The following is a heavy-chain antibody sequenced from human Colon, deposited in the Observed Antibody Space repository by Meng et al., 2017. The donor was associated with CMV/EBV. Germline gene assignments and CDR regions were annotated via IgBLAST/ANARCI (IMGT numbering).Heavy chain of an antibody. V-gene: IGHV1-2*02. D-gene: IGHD3-22*01. CDR1: RYTFYDYY. Sequence: SRYTFYDYYMHWVRQAPGRGLEWMGWINPKSGITIYAQKFQGRLTLTRDTSISTVYMEVSRLRSDDTAVYYCAKTAEDSSSSAAFDPWGQGTLAPSPQ. J-gene: IGHJ5*02. CDR3: AKTAEDSSSSAAFDP. CDR2: INPKSGIT.